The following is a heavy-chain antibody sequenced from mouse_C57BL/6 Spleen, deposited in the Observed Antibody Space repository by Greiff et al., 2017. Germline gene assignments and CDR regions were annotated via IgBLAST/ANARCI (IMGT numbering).Heavy chain of an antibody. CDR3: ARHYYGSSFYYAMDY. J-gene: IGHJ4*01. D-gene: IGHD1-1*01. Sequence: EVKLMESGGDLVKPGGSLKLSCAASGFTFSSYGMSWVRQTPDQRLEWVATISSGGSYTYYPDSVKGRFTISRDNAKNTLYLQMSSLKSEDTAMYYCARHYYGSSFYYAMDYWGQGTSVTVSS. CDR1: GFTFSSYG. V-gene: IGHV5-6*01. CDR2: ISSGGSYT.